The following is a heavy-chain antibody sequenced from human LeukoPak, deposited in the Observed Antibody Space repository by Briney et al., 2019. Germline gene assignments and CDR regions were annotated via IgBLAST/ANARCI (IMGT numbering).Heavy chain of an antibody. V-gene: IGHV4-59*12. J-gene: IGHJ4*02. CDR1: GGSISSYY. D-gene: IGHD3-10*01. Sequence: SETLSLTCTVSGGSISSYYWSWIRQPPGKGLEWIGYIYYSGSTNYNPSLKSRVTISVDTSKNRFSLKLSSVTAADTAVYYCALNYGSGRRSFDYWGQGTLVTVSS. CDR3: ALNYGSGRRSFDY. CDR2: IYYSGST.